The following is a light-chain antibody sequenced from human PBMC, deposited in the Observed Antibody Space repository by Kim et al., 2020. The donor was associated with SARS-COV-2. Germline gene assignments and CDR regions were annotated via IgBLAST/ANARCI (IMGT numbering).Light chain of an antibody. CDR2: RTS. CDR1: QSVSGL. Sequence: ASIGDRVTITCRASQSVSGLLNWYQQRPGKAPHLLIYRTSTLQTGVPPRFSGSASGTDFTLTINTLQPEDFATYYCQQSYNFPRTFGQGTKVDIK. J-gene: IGKJ1*01. V-gene: IGKV1-39*01. CDR3: QQSYNFPRT.